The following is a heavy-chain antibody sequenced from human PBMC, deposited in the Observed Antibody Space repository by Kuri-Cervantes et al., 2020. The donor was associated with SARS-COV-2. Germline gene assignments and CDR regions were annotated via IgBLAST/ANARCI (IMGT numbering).Heavy chain of an antibody. CDR1: GFTFSSYW. V-gene: IGHV3-7*01. Sequence: GGSLRLSCAASGFTFSSYWMSWVRQAPGKGLEWVANIKQDGSEKYYVDSVKGRFTISRDNAKNSLYPQMNSLRAEDTAVYYCARDTGGTMIYYYYYYGMDVWGQGTTVTVSS. CDR3: ARDTGGTMIYYYYYYGMDV. J-gene: IGHJ6*02. CDR2: IKQDGSEK. D-gene: IGHD2-8*02.